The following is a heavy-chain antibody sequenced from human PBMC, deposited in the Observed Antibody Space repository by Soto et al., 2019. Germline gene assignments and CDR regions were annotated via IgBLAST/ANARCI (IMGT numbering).Heavy chain of an antibody. V-gene: IGHV4-59*08. D-gene: IGHD2-21*02. Sequence: QVQLQESGPGLVKPSETLSLTCTVSGGSISSYYWSWIRQPPGKGLEWIGYIYYSASTNYSPSLKSRVTISVDTSKNQFSLNLSSVTAADTAVYYCARHLPYCGGDCYSLDYGGQGTLVTVSS. CDR1: GGSISSYY. CDR2: IYYSAST. CDR3: ARHLPYCGGDCYSLDY. J-gene: IGHJ4*02.